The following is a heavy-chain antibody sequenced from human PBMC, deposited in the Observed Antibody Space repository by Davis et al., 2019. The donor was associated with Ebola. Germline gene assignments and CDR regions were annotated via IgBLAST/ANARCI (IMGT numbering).Heavy chain of an antibody. CDR2: ISYDGTKK. CDR1: GFPFSTFW. CDR3: ARDAYGMDV. J-gene: IGHJ6*02. V-gene: IGHV3-30-3*01. Sequence: GESLKISCVASGFPFSTFWMHWVRQAPGKGLEWVALISYDGTKKYYADSMKGRFTISRDTSKNTLYLQVNSLRTKDTAVYYCARDAYGMDVWGHGTTVTVSS.